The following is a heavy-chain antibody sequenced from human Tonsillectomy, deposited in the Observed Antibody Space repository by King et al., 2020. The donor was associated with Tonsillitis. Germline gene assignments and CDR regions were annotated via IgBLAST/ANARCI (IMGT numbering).Heavy chain of an antibody. CDR1: GFTFSFYS. Sequence: VQLVESGGGLVKPGGSLRLSCAASGFTFSFYSMNWVRQAPGKGLEWVSSINSGSSYRYYADSVKGRFTISRDNAKNSLYLQMNSLRVEDTAVYYCARDPGTAVTLFDYWGQGTLVTVSS. CDR3: ARDPGTAVTLFDY. CDR2: INSGSSYR. D-gene: IGHD4-23*01. J-gene: IGHJ4*02. V-gene: IGHV3-21*01.